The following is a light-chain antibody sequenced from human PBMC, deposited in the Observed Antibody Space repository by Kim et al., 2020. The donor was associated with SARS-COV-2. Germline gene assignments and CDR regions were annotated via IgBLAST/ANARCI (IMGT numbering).Light chain of an antibody. J-gene: IGLJ1*01. Sequence: QSALTQPASVSGSPGQSITISCTGTNSDIGSYNLVSWYQQHPGKAPKLLIYYNTQRPSGVSDRFSGSKSGYRASLTISGLQAEDEADYYGCSYADYSNIFGTGTKGTVL. CDR2: YNT. CDR3: CSYADYSNI. V-gene: IGLV2-23*01. CDR1: NSDIGSYNL.